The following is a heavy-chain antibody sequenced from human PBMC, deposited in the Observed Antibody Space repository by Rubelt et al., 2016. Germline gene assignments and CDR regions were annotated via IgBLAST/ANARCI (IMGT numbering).Heavy chain of an antibody. V-gene: IGHV1-18*01. CDR2: ISAYNDDT. CDR3: ASGGRAARLLDY. Sequence: QLQLVQSGAEVRKPGASVKVSCKASGYTFTSYGISWVRQAPGQGLEWMGWISAYNDDTKYAQKLQGRVTMTTDTSTSTAYMELRSLRADDTAVYYCASGGRAARLLDYWGQGTLVTVSS. D-gene: IGHD6-25*01. J-gene: IGHJ4*02. CDR1: GYTFTSYG.